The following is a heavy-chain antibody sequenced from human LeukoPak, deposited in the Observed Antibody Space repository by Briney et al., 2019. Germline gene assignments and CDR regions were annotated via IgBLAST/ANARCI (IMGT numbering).Heavy chain of an antibody. J-gene: IGHJ6*03. Sequence: SETLSLTCTVSGGSISSYYWSWIRQPPGKGLEWIGYIYYSGSTNYNPSLKSRVTISVDTSKNQFSLKLSSVTAADTAVYYCAASIAAAGPYYYYYYYMDVWGKGTTVTVSS. V-gene: IGHV4-59*01. CDR2: IYYSGST. D-gene: IGHD6-25*01. CDR1: GGSISSYY. CDR3: AASIAAAGPYYYYYYYMDV.